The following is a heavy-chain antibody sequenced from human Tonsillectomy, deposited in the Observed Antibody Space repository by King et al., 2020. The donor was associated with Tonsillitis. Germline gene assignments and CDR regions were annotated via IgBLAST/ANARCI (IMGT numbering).Heavy chain of an antibody. Sequence: EVQLVESGGGLVQPGRSLRLSCAASGFTFDDYAMHWVRQAPGKGLEWVSGISWNSGSIGYADSVKGRFTISRDNAKNSLYLQMNSLRAEDTALYYCAKAKWYQLLSPTYFDPWGQGTLVTVSS. J-gene: IGHJ5*02. D-gene: IGHD2-2*01. CDR3: AKAKWYQLLSPTYFDP. CDR2: ISWNSGSI. V-gene: IGHV3-9*01. CDR1: GFTFDDYA.